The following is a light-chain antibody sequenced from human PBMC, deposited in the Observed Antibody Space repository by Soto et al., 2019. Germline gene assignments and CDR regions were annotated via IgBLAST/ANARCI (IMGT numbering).Light chain of an antibody. J-gene: IGKJ1*01. Sequence: EIVMTQSPATLSLSPGERATLSCRASQSLSSNFLAWYQQKPGQPPRLLIYGASTRATGIPARFSASGSGTDFTLTISSLYSEDFAVYYCQQYLQWPRTFGQGTKVDIK. CDR1: QSLSSN. CDR3: QQYLQWPRT. CDR2: GAS. V-gene: IGKV3-15*01.